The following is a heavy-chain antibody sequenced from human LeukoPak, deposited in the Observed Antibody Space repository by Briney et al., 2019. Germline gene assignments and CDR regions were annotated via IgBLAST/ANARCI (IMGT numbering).Heavy chain of an antibody. V-gene: IGHV4-39*07. D-gene: IGHD3-10*01. CDR3: ARDWGAHPRYYYGSGSYPYYFDY. CDR1: GGSISSSSYY. Sequence: SETLSLTCTVSGGSISSSSYYWGWIRQPPGKGLEWIGSIYYSGSTYYNPSLKSRVTISVDTSKNQFSLKLSSVTAADTAAYYCARDWGAHPRYYYGSGSYPYYFDYWGQGTLVTVSS. CDR2: IYYSGST. J-gene: IGHJ4*02.